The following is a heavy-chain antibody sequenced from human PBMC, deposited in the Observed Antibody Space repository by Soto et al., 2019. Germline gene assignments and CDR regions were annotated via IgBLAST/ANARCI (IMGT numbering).Heavy chain of an antibody. D-gene: IGHD3-10*02. CDR3: ARVRSGDYVQYNWFDP. Sequence: QVQVVESGGGVVQPGRSLRLSCAASGFIFRNYVMHWVRQAPGKGLEWVAVISHDGSHIYYADSVKGRFTISRDNSKNSLQLEMNSLRAEDTAIYYCARVRSGDYVQYNWFDPWGQGTLVTVSS. CDR1: GFIFRNYV. J-gene: IGHJ5*02. CDR2: ISHDGSHI. V-gene: IGHV3-30*04.